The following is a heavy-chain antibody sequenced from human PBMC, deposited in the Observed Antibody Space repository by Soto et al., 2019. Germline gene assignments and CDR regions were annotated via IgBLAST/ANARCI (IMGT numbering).Heavy chain of an antibody. CDR1: GFSFSNYW. Sequence: EVQLVESGGGLVQPGGSLRLSCAASGFSFSNYWMSWVRQAPGRGLEWVANIKQDGSGEYHVDSVKGRFTISRDNVKNSLYLQMNSLRAEDTAVYYCAREGYGDYDVLDIWGQGTMVTVSS. CDR2: IKQDGSGE. D-gene: IGHD4-17*01. J-gene: IGHJ3*02. V-gene: IGHV3-7*01. CDR3: AREGYGDYDVLDI.